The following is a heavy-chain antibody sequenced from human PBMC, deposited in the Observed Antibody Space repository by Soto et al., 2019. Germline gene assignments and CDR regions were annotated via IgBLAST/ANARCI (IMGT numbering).Heavy chain of an antibody. D-gene: IGHD3-22*01. CDR1: GGTFSSYA. V-gene: IGHV1-69*01. CDR3: ARQGAPSYYYDSSGYYYSFDY. CDR2: IIPIFGTA. J-gene: IGHJ4*02. Sequence: QVQLVQSGAEVKKPGSSVKVSCKASGGTFSSYAISRVRQAPGQGLEWMGGIIPIFGTANYAQKFQGRVTITADESTSTAYMELSSLRSEDTAVYYCARQGAPSYYYDSSGYYYSFDYWGQGTLVTVSS.